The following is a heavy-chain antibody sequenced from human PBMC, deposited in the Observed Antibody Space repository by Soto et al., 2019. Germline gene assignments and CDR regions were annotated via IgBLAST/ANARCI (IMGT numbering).Heavy chain of an antibody. CDR1: GFTFSNYW. D-gene: IGHD6-13*01. Sequence: PGGSLRLSCAASGFTFSNYWMSWVRQAPGKGLEWVANIKQDGSEKYYVDSVKGRFTISRDNAKNSLYLQMNSLRAEDTAVYYCARDIAQLAVYFDYWGQGALVTVSS. V-gene: IGHV3-7*03. J-gene: IGHJ4*02. CDR3: ARDIAQLAVYFDY. CDR2: IKQDGSEK.